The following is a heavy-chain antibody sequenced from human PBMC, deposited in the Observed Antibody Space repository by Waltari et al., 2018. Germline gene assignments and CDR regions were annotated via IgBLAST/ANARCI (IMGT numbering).Heavy chain of an antibody. V-gene: IGHV3-23*01. Sequence: EVQLLESGGDLVQPGGSLGLSWAASGIPFTTHTINWVRLAPGTGLGWVSAITVGDDTYYTDSVKGRFTISRDTSKDTVHLQMNGLRADDTAVYYCATPFYNWDDPLHSWGQGTLVTVSS. CDR3: ATPFYNWDDPLHS. D-gene: IGHD1-20*01. CDR1: GIPFTTHT. J-gene: IGHJ4*02. CDR2: ITVGDDT.